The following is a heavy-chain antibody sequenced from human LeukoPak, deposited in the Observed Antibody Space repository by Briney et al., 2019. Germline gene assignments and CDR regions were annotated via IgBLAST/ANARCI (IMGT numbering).Heavy chain of an antibody. CDR3: AGGQGWHFDL. J-gene: IGHJ2*01. Sequence: GGSLRLSCAASGFTFSSYAMHWVRQAPGKGLEWVAVISYDGSNKYYADSVKGRFTISRDNAKLYLQMNSLRAEDTAVYYCAGGQGWHFDLWGLGTLITVSS. CDR2: ISYDGSNK. CDR1: GFTFSSYA. V-gene: IGHV3-30-3*01. D-gene: IGHD2-15*01.